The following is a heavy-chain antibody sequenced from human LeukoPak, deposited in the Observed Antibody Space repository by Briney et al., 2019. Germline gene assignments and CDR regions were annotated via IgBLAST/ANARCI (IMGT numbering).Heavy chain of an antibody. J-gene: IGHJ4*02. Sequence: PGGSLRLSCAASGFTVSSIHMVWVRQAPGKGLEWVSVTYTGGNSYYADSVKGRFIISRDISKNTLYLQMNSLRAEDTAVYYCASHSGSYYSNFDYWGQGTLVTVSS. D-gene: IGHD1-26*01. CDR1: GFTVSSIH. CDR3: ASHSGSYYSNFDY. V-gene: IGHV3-53*01. CDR2: TYTGGNS.